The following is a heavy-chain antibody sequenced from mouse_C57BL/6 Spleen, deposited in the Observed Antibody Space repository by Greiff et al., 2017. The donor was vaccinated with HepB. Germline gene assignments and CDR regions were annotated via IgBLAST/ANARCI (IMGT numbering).Heavy chain of an antibody. J-gene: IGHJ1*03. D-gene: IGHD1-1*01. CDR3: TSKTTVVDWYFDV. CDR1: GYTFTSYW. V-gene: IGHV1-5*01. CDR2: IYPGNSDT. Sequence: EVQLQQSGTVLARPGASVKMSCKTSGYTFTSYWMHWVKQRPGQGLEWIGAIYPGNSDTSYNQKFKGKAKLTAVTSASTAYMELSSLTNEDSAVYYCTSKTTVVDWYFDVWGTGTTVTVSS.